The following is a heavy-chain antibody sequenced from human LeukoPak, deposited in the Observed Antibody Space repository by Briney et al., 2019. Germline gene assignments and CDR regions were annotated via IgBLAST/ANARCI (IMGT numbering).Heavy chain of an antibody. Sequence: SETLSLTCTVSGGSISHYYWSWIRQPPGKGPEWMGYIYYTGTTNYNPSLKSRVTISVDTSKNQFSLKLNSVTAADTAVYYCAREDPQTKVPEGMDVWGQGTTVTVSS. CDR2: IYYTGTT. J-gene: IGHJ6*02. CDR1: GGSISHYY. V-gene: IGHV4-59*01. CDR3: AREDPQTKVPEGMDV. D-gene: IGHD4/OR15-4a*01.